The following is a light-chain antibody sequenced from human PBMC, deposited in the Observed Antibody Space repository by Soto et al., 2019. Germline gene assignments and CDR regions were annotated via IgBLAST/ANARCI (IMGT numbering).Light chain of an antibody. CDR3: QQYASSPVFT. J-gene: IGKJ3*01. Sequence: EIVLTQSPGTLSLSPGERATLSCRASQSVSSSYLAWYQQKPGQAPRLLIYGASSRATGIPDRFSGRGSGTAFTIHISRLEPEDFAVYYCQQYASSPVFTFGPGTKVDIK. CDR2: GAS. CDR1: QSVSSSY. V-gene: IGKV3-20*01.